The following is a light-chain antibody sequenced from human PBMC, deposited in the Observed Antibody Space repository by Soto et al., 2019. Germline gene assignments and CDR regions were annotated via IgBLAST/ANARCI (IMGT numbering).Light chain of an antibody. CDR1: SSDIGAFNY. J-gene: IGLJ3*02. CDR3: NSYASSSARL. Sequence: QSALTQPASVSGSPGQSITISCTGTSSDIGAFNYVSWYQQLPGKAPKLIIYEVSNRPSWVSNRFSGSKSGNTASLTISGLQAEDEADYYCNSYASSSARLFGGGTKLTVL. CDR2: EVS. V-gene: IGLV2-14*01.